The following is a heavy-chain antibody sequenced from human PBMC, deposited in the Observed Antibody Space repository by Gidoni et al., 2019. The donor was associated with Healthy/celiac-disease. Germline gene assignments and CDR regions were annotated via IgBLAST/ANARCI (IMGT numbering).Heavy chain of an antibody. D-gene: IGHD3-3*01. CDR2: IYWNDDK. CDR1: GFSLSTSGVG. Sequence: QITLKESGPTLVKPTQTLTLTYTFSGFSLSTSGVGVGWIRQPPGKALEWLALIYWNDDKRYSPSLKSRLTITKDTSKNQVVLTMTNMDPVDTATYYCAHGQYDFWSGYYTVFDYWGQGTLVTVSS. CDR3: AHGQYDFWSGYYTVFDY. J-gene: IGHJ4*02. V-gene: IGHV2-5*01.